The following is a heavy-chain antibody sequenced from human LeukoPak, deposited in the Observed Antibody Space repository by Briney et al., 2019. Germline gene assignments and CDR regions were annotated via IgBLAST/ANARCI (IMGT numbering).Heavy chain of an antibody. CDR2: INHSGST. J-gene: IGHJ4*02. CDR1: GGSFSGYY. D-gene: IGHD4-17*01. V-gene: IGHV4-34*01. CDR3: ARANTTGYYFDY. Sequence: SKTLSLTCAVYGGSFSGYYWSWIRQPPGKGLEWIGEINHSGSTNYNPSLKSRVTISVDTSKNQFSLKLSSVTAADTAVYYCARANTTGYYFDYWGQGTLVTVSS.